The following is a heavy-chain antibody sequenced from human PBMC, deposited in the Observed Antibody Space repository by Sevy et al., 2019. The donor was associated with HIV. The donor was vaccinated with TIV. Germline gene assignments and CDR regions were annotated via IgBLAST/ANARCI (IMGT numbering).Heavy chain of an antibody. CDR1: GYRLSELS. J-gene: IGHJ4*02. CDR2: FDPEDGEI. CDR3: ATGPEYYDENSGYFDY. D-gene: IGHD3-22*01. V-gene: IGHV1-24*01. Sequence: ASVKVSCKISGYRLSELSMHWVRQAPGKGLEWMGRFDPEDGEIIYAQKFQGRVTVTEDTSTDTAYMELSRLRSEDTAVYYCATGPEYYDENSGYFDYWGPGTLVTVSS.